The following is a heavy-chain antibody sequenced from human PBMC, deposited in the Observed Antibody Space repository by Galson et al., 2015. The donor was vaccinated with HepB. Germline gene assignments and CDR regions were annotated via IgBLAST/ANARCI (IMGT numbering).Heavy chain of an antibody. V-gene: IGHV7-4-1*02. CDR2: INTKTGNP. Sequence: SVKVSCKASRYSFTSYAMNWVRQAPGQGLEWMGWINTKTGNPTYAQGFTGRFVFSLDTSVSAAYLQISSLKAEDTAVYYCAGYYYHAFDIWGQGTMVTVSS. J-gene: IGHJ3*02. D-gene: IGHD3-10*01. CDR1: RYSFTSYA. CDR3: AGYYYHAFDI.